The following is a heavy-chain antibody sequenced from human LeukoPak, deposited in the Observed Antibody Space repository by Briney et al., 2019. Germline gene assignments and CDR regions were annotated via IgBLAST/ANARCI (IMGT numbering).Heavy chain of an antibody. CDR1: GYTFTSYD. CDR2: MNPNSGNT. D-gene: IGHD6-6*01. Sequence: ASVKVSCKASGYTFTSYDINWVRQATGQGLEWMGWMNPNSGNTGYAQKFQGRVTITRNTSISTAYMELSSLRSEDTAVYYCARDKWSLYSSSSGGSFDYWGQGTLVTVSS. V-gene: IGHV1-8*03. CDR3: ARDKWSLYSSSSGGSFDY. J-gene: IGHJ4*02.